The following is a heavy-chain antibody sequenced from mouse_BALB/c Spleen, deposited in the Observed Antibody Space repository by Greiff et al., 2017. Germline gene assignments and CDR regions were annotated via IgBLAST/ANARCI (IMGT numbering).Heavy chain of an antibody. CDR3: ARNYGSSYGAIDY. D-gene: IGHD1-1*01. CDR2: ISSGSSTI. CDR1: GFTFSSFG. Sequence: EVNVVESGGGLVQPGGSRKLSCAASGFTFSSFGMHWVRQAPEKGLEWVAYISSGSSTIYYADTVKGRFTISRDNPKNTLFLQMTSLRSEDTAMYYCARNYGSSYGAIDYWGQGTSVTVSS. V-gene: IGHV5-17*02. J-gene: IGHJ4*01.